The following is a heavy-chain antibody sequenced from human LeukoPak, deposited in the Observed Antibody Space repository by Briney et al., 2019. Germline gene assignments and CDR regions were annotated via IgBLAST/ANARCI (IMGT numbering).Heavy chain of an antibody. Sequence: GGSLRLSCAASGFTFSSYWMSWVRQAPGKGLEWVANIKQDGSEKYYVDSVKGRFTISRDNAKNSLYLQMNSLRAEDTAVYYCARARGVGATTKYYGMDVWGQGTTVTVSS. J-gene: IGHJ6*02. V-gene: IGHV3-7*01. D-gene: IGHD1-26*01. CDR3: ARARGVGATTKYYGMDV. CDR1: GFTFSSYW. CDR2: IKQDGSEK.